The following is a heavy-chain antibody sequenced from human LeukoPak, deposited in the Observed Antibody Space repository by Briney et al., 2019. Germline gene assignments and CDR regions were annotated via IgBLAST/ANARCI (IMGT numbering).Heavy chain of an antibody. V-gene: IGHV4-38-2*02. CDR1: GYSISSGYY. CDR3: ARRRAGLSSSSRGGFDY. J-gene: IGHJ4*02. Sequence: SETLSLTCTVSGYSISSGYYWGWIRPPPGKGLEWIGEINHSGSTNYNPSLKSRVTILVDTSKNQFSLKLSSVTAADTAVYYCARRRAGLSSSSRGGFDYWGQGTLVTVSS. D-gene: IGHD6-6*01. CDR2: INHSGST.